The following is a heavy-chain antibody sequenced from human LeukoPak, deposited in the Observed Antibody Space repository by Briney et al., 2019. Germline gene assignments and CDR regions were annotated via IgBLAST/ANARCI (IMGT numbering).Heavy chain of an antibody. CDR2: IKQDGSEK. J-gene: IGHJ4*02. CDR3: AREPRVAYYYDSSGSYDY. V-gene: IGHV3-7*01. D-gene: IGHD3-22*01. CDR1: GFTFSSYW. Sequence: GSLRLSCAASGFTFSSYWMSWVRQAPGKGLEWVANIKQDGSEKYYVDSVKGRFTISRDNAKNSLYLQMNSLRAEDTAVYYCAREPRVAYYYDSSGSYDYWGQGTLVTVSS.